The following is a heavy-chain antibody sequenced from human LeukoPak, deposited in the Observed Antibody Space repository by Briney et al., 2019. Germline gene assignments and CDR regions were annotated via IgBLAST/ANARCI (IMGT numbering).Heavy chain of an antibody. J-gene: IGHJ6*02. Sequence: SETLSLTCTVSGGSISTYYWSWIRQPPGKGLEWIGYIYYSGTTNYNPSLKSRVTISVDTSKNQFSLNLSSVTAADTAVYYCARGNYYYYGMDVWGQGTTVTVSS. V-gene: IGHV4-59*01. CDR2: IYYSGTT. CDR3: ARGNYYYYGMDV. CDR1: GGSISTYY.